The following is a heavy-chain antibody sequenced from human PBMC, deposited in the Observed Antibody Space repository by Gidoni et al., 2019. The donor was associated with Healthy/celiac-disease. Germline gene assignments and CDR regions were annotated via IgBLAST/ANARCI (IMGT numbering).Heavy chain of an antibody. V-gene: IGHV3-49*03. CDR2: IRSKAYGGTT. D-gene: IGHD3-3*01. CDR3: TSGSMRVYDFWSGSAFDI. Sequence: EVQLVESGGGLVQPGRSLRLSCTASGFTFGDYDMSWFRQAPGKGLEWVGFIRSKAYGGTTEDAASVKGRFTISRDDSKSIAYLQMNSLKTEDTAVYYCTSGSMRVYDFWSGSAFDIWGQGTMVTVSS. CDR1: GFTFGDYD. J-gene: IGHJ3*02.